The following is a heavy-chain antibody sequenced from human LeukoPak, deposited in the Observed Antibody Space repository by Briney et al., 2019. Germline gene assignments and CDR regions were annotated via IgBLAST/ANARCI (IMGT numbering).Heavy chain of an antibody. Sequence: GGSLRLSCAASGFTFNTYALHWVRQAPGKGLAWVAFISYDGSNKYYAGSVKGRFTISRDNSKNTLYLQMNSLKTDDTAVYYCANYGDYQYFDYWGQGTPVTVSS. J-gene: IGHJ4*02. V-gene: IGHV3-30-3*01. CDR3: ANYGDYQYFDY. D-gene: IGHD4-17*01. CDR2: ISYDGSNK. CDR1: GFTFNTYA.